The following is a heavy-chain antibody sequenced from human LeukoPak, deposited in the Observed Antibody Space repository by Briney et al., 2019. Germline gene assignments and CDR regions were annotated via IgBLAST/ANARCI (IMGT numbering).Heavy chain of an antibody. CDR3: ARAKPKNMVRGLIMRRESRYYFDY. Sequence: TGGSLRLSCAASGFTFSSYWMSWGRQAPGKGLEWGANIKQDGSEKYYVDSVKGRFTISRDNAKNSLYLQMNSLRAEDTAVYYCARAKPKNMVRGLIMRRESRYYFDYWGQGTLVTVSS. CDR2: IKQDGSEK. D-gene: IGHD3-10*01. J-gene: IGHJ4*02. V-gene: IGHV3-7*03. CDR1: GFTFSSYW.